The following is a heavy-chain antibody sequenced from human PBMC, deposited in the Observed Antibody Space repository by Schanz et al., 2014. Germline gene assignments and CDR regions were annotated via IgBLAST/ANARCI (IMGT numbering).Heavy chain of an antibody. D-gene: IGHD3-10*01. CDR3: VSSGSYSSYAF. Sequence: EVQLLESGGGLVQPGGSLRLSCAASGFTFSSYAMSWVRQAPGKGLEWVSAISGSGASTYYADSVKGRFTISRDNSNKTVDLQMNSLRAEDTAVYHCVSSGSYSSYAFWGQGTLVTVSS. J-gene: IGHJ4*02. CDR2: ISGSGAST. CDR1: GFTFSSYA. V-gene: IGHV3-23*01.